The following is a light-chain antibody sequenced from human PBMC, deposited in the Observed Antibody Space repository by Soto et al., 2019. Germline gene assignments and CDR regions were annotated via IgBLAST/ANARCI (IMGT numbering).Light chain of an antibody. CDR2: EVT. V-gene: IGLV2-14*01. Sequence: QSALTQPASVSGSPGQSITISCTGTSSDVGAYNYVSWYQHHPGKVPKLLIYEVTNRPSGVSDRFSGSKSGNTASLTISGIQDEDEADYYCSSKRDSSTLFVFGSGTRSPS. CDR1: SSDVGAYNY. CDR3: SSKRDSSTLFV. J-gene: IGLJ1*01.